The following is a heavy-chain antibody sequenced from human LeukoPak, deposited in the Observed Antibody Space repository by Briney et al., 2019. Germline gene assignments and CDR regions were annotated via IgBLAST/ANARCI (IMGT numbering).Heavy chain of an antibody. V-gene: IGHV3-73*01. CDR3: TVTPGRSFDY. CDR2: IRSKANSYAT. CDR1: GFTFSGSA. Sequence: SGGSLRLSCAASGFTFSGSAMHWVRQASGKGLEWVGRIRSKANSYATTYAASVKGRFTISRDDSKNTAYLQMNSLKTEDTAVYYCTVTPGRSFDYWGQGTLVTVSS. J-gene: IGHJ4*02. D-gene: IGHD2-21*02.